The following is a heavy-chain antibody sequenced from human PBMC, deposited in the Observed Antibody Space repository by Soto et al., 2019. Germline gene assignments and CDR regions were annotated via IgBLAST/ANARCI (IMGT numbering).Heavy chain of an antibody. CDR3: AKDRGGFANGWEYFDF. CDR1: GFTVSRYD. Sequence: QLVESGGGLFQAGGSTRLSCLASGFTVSRYDMAWVRQAPGKGLEWASIIQTGGATYYTDSAQGRFTISRDNSKNTLYLQMNNLRGADTAVYYCAKDRGGFANGWEYFDFWGQGTLVIVSS. V-gene: IGHV3-53*01. D-gene: IGHD6-19*01. CDR2: IQTGGAT. J-gene: IGHJ4*02.